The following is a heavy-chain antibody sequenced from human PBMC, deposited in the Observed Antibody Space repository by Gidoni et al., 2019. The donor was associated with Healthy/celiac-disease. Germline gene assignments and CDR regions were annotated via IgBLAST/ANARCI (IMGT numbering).Heavy chain of an antibody. Sequence: HVQLQQRGAGLLTPSESLSLTCDVYGGSFSGYYWSWIRQPPGKGLEWIGDINHSGSTNYNPSLKSRVTISVDTSKNQFSLKLSSVTAADTAVYYCARFRRYSSGQTNWGQGTLVTVSS. CDR3: ARFRRYSSGQTN. CDR2: INHSGST. V-gene: IGHV4-34*01. J-gene: IGHJ4*02. D-gene: IGHD6-19*01. CDR1: GGSFSGYY.